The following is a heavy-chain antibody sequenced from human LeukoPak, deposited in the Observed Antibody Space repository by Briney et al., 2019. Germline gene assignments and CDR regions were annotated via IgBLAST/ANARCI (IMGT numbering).Heavy chain of an antibody. CDR2: IKQDGSEK. Sequence: GGSLRLSCAASGFTFSSYAMSWLRQDPGKGPEWVANIKQDGSEKYYVDSVKGRFTISRDNAKNSLYLQMNSLRVDDTAVYYCARDNWGNDYWGRGTLVTVSS. CDR1: GFTFSSYA. CDR3: ARDNWGNDY. J-gene: IGHJ4*02. D-gene: IGHD7-27*01. V-gene: IGHV3-7*01.